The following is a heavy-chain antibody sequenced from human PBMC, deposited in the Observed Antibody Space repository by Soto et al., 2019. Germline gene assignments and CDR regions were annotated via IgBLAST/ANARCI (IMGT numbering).Heavy chain of an antibody. J-gene: IGHJ4*02. CDR3: ARGTFGVVKD. CDR2: MYYSGST. CDR1: GGSISSYY. V-gene: IGHV4-59*01. D-gene: IGHD3-3*01. Sequence: QVQLQESGPGLVKPSETLSLTCTVSGGSISSYYWSWIRQPPGKGLEWIGYMYYSGSTNYNPSLKSRVTLSIVTSRNQFSLKLSSVTAADTAVYYCARGTFGVVKDWGQGTLVTVSS.